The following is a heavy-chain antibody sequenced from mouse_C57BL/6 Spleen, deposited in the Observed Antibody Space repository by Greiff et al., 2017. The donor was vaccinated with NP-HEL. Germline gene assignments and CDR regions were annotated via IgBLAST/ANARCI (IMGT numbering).Heavy chain of an antibody. CDR3: ARGRIYDGYYDYYAMDY. D-gene: IGHD2-3*01. J-gene: IGHJ4*01. CDR1: GFTFSDYG. Sequence: EVQLVESGGGLVKPGGSLKLSCAASGFTFSDYGMHWVRQAPEKGLEWVAYISSGSSTIYYADTVKGRFTISRDNAKNTLFLQMTSLRSEDTAMYYCARGRIYDGYYDYYAMDYWGQGTSVTVSS. CDR2: ISSGSSTI. V-gene: IGHV5-17*01.